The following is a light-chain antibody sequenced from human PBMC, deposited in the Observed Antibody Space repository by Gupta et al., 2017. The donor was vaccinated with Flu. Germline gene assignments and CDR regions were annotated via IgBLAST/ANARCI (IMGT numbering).Light chain of an antibody. CDR3: GAWDDSISGVV. J-gene: IGLJ3*02. CDR1: SSIIGSNY. V-gene: IGLV1-47*01. Sequence: RVLISCSGSSSIIGSNYVYWYQQFPGTAPELRGVMISQRPSGVPDRFSGSTSGSNASPVIIGLRSADEADDYCGAWDDSISGVVFGGGTKLTVL. CDR2: MIS.